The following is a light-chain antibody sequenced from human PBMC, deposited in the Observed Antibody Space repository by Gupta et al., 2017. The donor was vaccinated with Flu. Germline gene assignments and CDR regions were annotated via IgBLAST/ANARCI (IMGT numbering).Light chain of an antibody. CDR1: KSSSNW. V-gene: IGKV1-5*03. Sequence: PSTLSAAGGERVTITCRASKSSSNWLAWYLQKPGKAPKLLIYKASNLENGVPERFSGSGSGTEFTLTISRLEPDDFATYYCQQHKTYSLTFGQGTKVDI. CDR2: KAS. CDR3: QQHKTYSLT. J-gene: IGKJ1*01.